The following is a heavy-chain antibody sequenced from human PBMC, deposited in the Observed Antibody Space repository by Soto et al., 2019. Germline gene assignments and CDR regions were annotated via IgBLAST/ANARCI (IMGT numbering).Heavy chain of an antibody. CDR2: IIPIFGTA. J-gene: IGHJ6*02. D-gene: IGHD2-8*01. CDR3: CTYCTNGVCYSGYYYGMDV. V-gene: IGHV1-69*13. CDR1: GYTFTSYG. Sequence: GASVKVSCKASGYTFTSYGISWVRQAPGQGLEWMGGIIPIFGTANYAQKFQGRVTITADESTSTAYMELSSLRSEDTAVYYCCTYCTNGVCYSGYYYGMDVWGQGTTVTVSS.